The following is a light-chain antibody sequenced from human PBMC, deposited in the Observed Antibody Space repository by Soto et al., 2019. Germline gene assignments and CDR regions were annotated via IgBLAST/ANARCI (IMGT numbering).Light chain of an antibody. CDR2: DTS. Sequence: EVVMTQSPATLSVSPGEGVTLSCRASQGIGDTLAWYQHKPGQTPRLLIYDTSTRATGVPARVSGSRSGPEFTLTISSMQPDDFATFYCQQYNGYSRTFGQGTKVDIK. CDR1: QGIGDT. J-gene: IGKJ1*01. CDR3: QQYNGYSRT. V-gene: IGKV3-15*01.